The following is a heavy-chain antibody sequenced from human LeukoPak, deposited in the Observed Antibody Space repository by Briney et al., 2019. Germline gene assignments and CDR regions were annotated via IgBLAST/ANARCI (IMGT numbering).Heavy chain of an antibody. CDR3: ATLKRGSIYGYFDF. D-gene: IGHD5-18*01. Sequence: PSETLSLTCTVSGGSIPSHYWSWIRQPPGKGLEWIAYVLDSVRTKDNPSLQSRLTLSADTSKNQFSLRLSSVTAADTAVYYCATLKRGSIYGYFDFWGQGIKVTVSS. CDR2: VLDSVRT. V-gene: IGHV4-59*11. J-gene: IGHJ4*02. CDR1: GGSIPSHY.